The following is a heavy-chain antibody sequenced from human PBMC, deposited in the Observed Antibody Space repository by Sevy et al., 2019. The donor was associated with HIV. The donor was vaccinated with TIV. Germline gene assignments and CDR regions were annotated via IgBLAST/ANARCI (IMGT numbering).Heavy chain of an antibody. CDR3: AREGCTKPHDY. D-gene: IGHD2-8*01. Sequence: GGALRLSCAASGFTFSKYSMSWVRQPPGKRLEWVSTLSFGCGEINYADSVKGRFTISRDNSKGSVYLQMNNLRPEDTAVYYCAREGCTKPHDYWGQGTLVTVSS. V-gene: IGHV3-23*01. J-gene: IGHJ4*02. CDR2: LSFGCGEI. CDR1: GFTFSKYS.